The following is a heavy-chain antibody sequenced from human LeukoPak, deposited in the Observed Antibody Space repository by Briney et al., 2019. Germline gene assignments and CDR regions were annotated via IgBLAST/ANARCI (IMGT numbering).Heavy chain of an antibody. CDR1: GDSVSSNSAA. J-gene: IGHJ5*02. Sequence: SQTHSLTCAISGDSVSSNSAAWNWIRQSPSRGLEWLGRTYYRSKWYNDYAVSVKSRITINPDTSKNQFSLQLNSVTPEDTAVYYCARDGRIAAAGTGWFDPWGQGTLVTVSS. CDR2: TYYRSKWYN. CDR3: ARDGRIAAAGTGWFDP. D-gene: IGHD6-13*01. V-gene: IGHV6-1*01.